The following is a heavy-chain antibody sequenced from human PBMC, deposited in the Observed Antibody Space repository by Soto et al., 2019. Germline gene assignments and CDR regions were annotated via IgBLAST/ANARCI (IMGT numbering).Heavy chain of an antibody. J-gene: IGHJ4*02. CDR3: ARSREDSSSWYPGY. CDR2: IKQDGSEK. Sequence: GGSLRLSCAASGFTFSSYWMSWVRQAPGKGLEWVANIKQDGSEKYYVDSVKGRFTISRDNAKNSLYLQMNSLRAEDTAVYYCARSREDSSSWYPGYWGQGTLVTVSS. D-gene: IGHD6-13*01. CDR1: GFTFSSYW. V-gene: IGHV3-7*01.